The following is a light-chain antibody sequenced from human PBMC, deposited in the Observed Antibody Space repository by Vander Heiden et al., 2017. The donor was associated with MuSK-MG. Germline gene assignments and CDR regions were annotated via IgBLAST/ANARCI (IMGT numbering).Light chain of an antibody. CDR2: EVS. J-gene: IGLJ3*02. CDR1: SSDVGGYNY. CDR3: SSYAGSNWV. Sequence: QSALTHPPSASGSPGQSVTISCTGTSSDVGGYNYVSWYQQHPGKAPKFMIYEVSKRPSGVPDRFSGSKSGNTASLTVSGLQAEDEADYYCSSYAGSNWVFGGGTKLTVL. V-gene: IGLV2-8*01.